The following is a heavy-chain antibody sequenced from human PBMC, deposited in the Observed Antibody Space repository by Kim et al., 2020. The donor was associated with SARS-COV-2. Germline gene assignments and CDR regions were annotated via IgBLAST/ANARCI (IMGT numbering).Heavy chain of an antibody. Sequence: SETLSLTCTVSGGSISSYYWSWIRQPPGKGLEWIGYIYYSGSTNYNPSLKSRVTISVDTSKNQFSLKLSSVTAADTAVYYCARMVRDYGSGSYGLDYWGQGTLVTVSS. V-gene: IGHV4-59*01. CDR1: GGSISSYY. J-gene: IGHJ4*02. CDR3: ARMVRDYGSGSYGLDY. CDR2: IYYSGST. D-gene: IGHD3-10*01.